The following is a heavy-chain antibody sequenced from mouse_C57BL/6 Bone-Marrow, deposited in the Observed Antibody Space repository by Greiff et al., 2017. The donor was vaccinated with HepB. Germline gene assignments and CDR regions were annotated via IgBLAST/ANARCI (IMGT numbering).Heavy chain of an antibody. J-gene: IGHJ2*01. V-gene: IGHV3-6*01. CDR1: GYSITSGYY. Sequence: EVHLVESGPGLVKPSQSLSLTCSVTGYSITSGYYWNWIRQFPGNKLEWMGYISYDGSNNYNPSLKNRISITRDTSKNQFFLKLNSVTTEDTATYYCARDYYDYDGVDYWGQGTTLTVSS. D-gene: IGHD2-4*01. CDR3: ARDYYDYDGVDY. CDR2: ISYDGSN.